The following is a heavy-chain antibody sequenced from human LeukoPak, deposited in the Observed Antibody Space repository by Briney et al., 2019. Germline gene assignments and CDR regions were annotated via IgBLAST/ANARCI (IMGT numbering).Heavy chain of an antibody. CDR3: AREATVIAAAGTEGDY. J-gene: IGHJ4*02. Sequence: ASVRVSCKASGYTFTSYYMHWVRQAPGQGLEWMGIINPSGGSTSYAQKFQGRVTMTWDTSTSTVYMELSSLRSEDTAVYYCAREATVIAAAGTEGDYWGQGTLVTVSS. D-gene: IGHD6-13*01. V-gene: IGHV1-46*01. CDR1: GYTFTSYY. CDR2: INPSGGST.